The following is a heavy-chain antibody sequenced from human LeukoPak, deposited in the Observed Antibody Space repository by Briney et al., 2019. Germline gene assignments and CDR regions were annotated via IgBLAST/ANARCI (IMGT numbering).Heavy chain of an antibody. V-gene: IGHV4-30-2*01. D-gene: IGHD4-17*01. CDR3: ARTTSTTIDY. Sequence: SETLSLTCAVSGGSISSGGYSWSWIRQAPGKGLEWIGYIYHSGSTYYNPSLKSRVTISVDRSKNQFSLKLSSVTAADTAVYYCARTTSTTIDYWGQGTLVTVSS. CDR2: IYHSGST. J-gene: IGHJ4*02. CDR1: GGSISSGGYS.